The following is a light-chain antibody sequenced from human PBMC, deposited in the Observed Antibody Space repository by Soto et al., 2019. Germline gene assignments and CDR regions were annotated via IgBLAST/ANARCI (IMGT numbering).Light chain of an antibody. CDR3: QQRSNWPPAYT. J-gene: IGKJ5*01. CDR1: EIINSGY. V-gene: IGKV3-11*01. CDR2: GAS. Sequence: ENLLTQSPDTLSLSAGERATLFCRASEIINSGYLAWYQQKPGRAPRLLIYGASNRATGIPARFSGSGSGTDFTLTISSLEPEDFAVYYCQQRSNWPPAYTFGQGTRLEI.